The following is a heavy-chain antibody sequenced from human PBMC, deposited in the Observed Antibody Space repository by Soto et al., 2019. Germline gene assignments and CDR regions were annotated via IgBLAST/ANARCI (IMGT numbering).Heavy chain of an antibody. D-gene: IGHD1-1*01. J-gene: IGHJ4*02. CDR2: ISYDGTDE. Sequence: QVQLVESEGGVVQPGRSLRLSCAASGFSFSSYGMHWVRQAPGKGLEWVAMISYDGTDEYYAYSVKGVFTISRDNSKNAVYLQMNSLRVDGKAVYYCAKQESDWKEYFDYWGQGPLVTVSS. CDR3: AKQESDWKEYFDY. V-gene: IGHV3-30*18. CDR1: GFSFSSYG.